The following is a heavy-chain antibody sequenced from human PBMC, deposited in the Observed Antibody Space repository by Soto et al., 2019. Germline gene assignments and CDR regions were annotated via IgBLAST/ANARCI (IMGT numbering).Heavy chain of an antibody. CDR1: GFTFDDYG. J-gene: IGHJ6*02. Sequence: EEQVVESGGGLVQPGGSLRLACVASGFTFDDYGMHWVRQGPGKGLEWVAGITWNSDNRGYVDSVKGRFTISRDNAKNSLDLEMKSVRPENTVLYYCAKDRWARDGMHAGGQGPTVIVSS. CDR3: AKDRWARDGMHA. CDR2: ITWNSDNR. V-gene: IGHV3-9*01.